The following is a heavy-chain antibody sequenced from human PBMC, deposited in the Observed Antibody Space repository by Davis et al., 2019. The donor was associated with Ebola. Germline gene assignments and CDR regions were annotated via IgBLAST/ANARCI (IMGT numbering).Heavy chain of an antibody. CDR1: GYTFTGYY. J-gene: IGHJ6*02. V-gene: IGHV1-2*04. CDR3: ARTGDYVYPPHYYYGMDV. Sequence: AASVKVSCKASGYTFTGYYMHWVRQAPGQGLEWMGWINPNSGGTNYAQKFQGWVTMTRDTSISTAYMELRSLRSDDTAVYYCARTGDYVYPPHYYYGMDVWGQGTTVTVSS. CDR2: INPNSGGT. D-gene: IGHD4-17*01.